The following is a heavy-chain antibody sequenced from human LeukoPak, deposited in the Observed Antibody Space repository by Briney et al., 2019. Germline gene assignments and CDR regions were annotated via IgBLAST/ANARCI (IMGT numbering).Heavy chain of an antibody. D-gene: IGHD6-19*01. CDR3: ASTQYSSGWYSNWFDS. Sequence: SETLSLTCTVSGYSISSGYYWGWIRQPPGKGLEWIGSIYYSGSTYYNPSLKSRVTISVDTSKNQFSLKLSSVTAADTAVYYCASTQYSSGWYSNWFDSWGQGTLVTVSS. CDR2: IYYSGST. CDR1: GYSISSGYY. V-gene: IGHV4-38-2*02. J-gene: IGHJ5*01.